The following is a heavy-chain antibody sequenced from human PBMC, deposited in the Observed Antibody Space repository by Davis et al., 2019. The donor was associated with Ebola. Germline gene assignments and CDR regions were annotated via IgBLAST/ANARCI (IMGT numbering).Heavy chain of an antibody. CDR1: GGSISDYY. D-gene: IGHD3-22*01. CDR2: IFYSGSSSYSGST. J-gene: IGHJ4*02. CDR3: ARVLYYYDTSGFDY. V-gene: IGHV4-59*01. Sequence: SETLSLTCTVSGGSISDYYWSWIRQSPGKGLEWIGNIFYSGSSSYSGSTNYHSSLKSRVTISVDTSKNQFSLKLSSVTAADTAVYYCARVLYYYDTSGFDYWGQGTLVTVSS.